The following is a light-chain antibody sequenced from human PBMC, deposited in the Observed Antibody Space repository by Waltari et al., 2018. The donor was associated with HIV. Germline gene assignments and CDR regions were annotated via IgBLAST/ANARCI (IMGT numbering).Light chain of an antibody. Sequence: EIVMTQSPATVSLSPGERATLSCRASQSLSSNLAWYQQKPGQAPRRLIYSASTRAIGVPARFSGSVSGTEVTLTISSLQSEDFGVYYRQQYNNWPQTWPPGTFGQGTKVEIK. V-gene: IGKV3-15*01. J-gene: IGKJ1*01. CDR2: SAS. CDR3: QQYNNWPQTWPPGT. CDR1: QSLSSN.